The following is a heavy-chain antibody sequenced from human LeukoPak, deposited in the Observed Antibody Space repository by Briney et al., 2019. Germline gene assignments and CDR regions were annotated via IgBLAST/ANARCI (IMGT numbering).Heavy chain of an antibody. Sequence: SETLSLTCTVSGGSMSNYYWSWIRQPAGKGLEWIGRIYSSGSTNYNPSLKSRVTMSVDTSKNQFSLKLRSVTAADTAVYYCAREGYGSASYYPTDYWGQGTLVTVSS. CDR1: GGSMSNYY. D-gene: IGHD3-10*01. CDR2: IYSSGST. CDR3: AREGYGSASYYPTDY. J-gene: IGHJ4*02. V-gene: IGHV4-4*07.